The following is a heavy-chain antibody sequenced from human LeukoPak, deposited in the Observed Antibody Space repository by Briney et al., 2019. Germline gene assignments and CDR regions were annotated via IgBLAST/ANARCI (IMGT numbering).Heavy chain of an antibody. D-gene: IGHD1-26*01. CDR1: GGSLRAYY. CDR3: ATGLAVGAEIDY. CDR2: TNHSGSP. Sequence: PSETLSLTCPLYGGSLRAYYWSWIRPPPGKLLGWNAPTNHSGSPNSNPSLKGRFPISVATSKNQFSLKLPSVTPADPAVYYCATGLAVGAEIDYWGQGTLVTVSS. V-gene: IGHV4-34*01. J-gene: IGHJ4*02.